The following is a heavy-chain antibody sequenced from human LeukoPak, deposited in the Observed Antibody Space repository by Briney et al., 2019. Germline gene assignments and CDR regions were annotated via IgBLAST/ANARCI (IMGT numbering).Heavy chain of an antibody. V-gene: IGHV3-33*06. CDR3: AKSKDYDSSGYSYYFDY. D-gene: IGHD3-22*01. J-gene: IGHJ4*02. CDR1: GFTFSSYG. Sequence: GGSLRLSCAASGFTFSSYGMHWVRQAPGKGLEWVAVIWYDGSNKYYADSVKGRFTISRDYPMNTLYLQMNSLRAEDTAVYYCAKSKDYDSSGYSYYFDYWGQGTLVTVSS. CDR2: IWYDGSNK.